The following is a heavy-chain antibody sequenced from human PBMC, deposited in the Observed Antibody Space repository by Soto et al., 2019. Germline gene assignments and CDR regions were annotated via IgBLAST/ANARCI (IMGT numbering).Heavy chain of an antibody. CDR3: ARRLYVWTIDY. Sequence: PSETLSLTCTVSGGSISSYYWGWIRQPPGKGLEWIGSIYYSGSTYYNPSLKSRVTISVDTSKNQFSLKLSSVTAADTAVYYCARRLYVWTIDYWGQGTLVTVSS. V-gene: IGHV4-39*01. D-gene: IGHD3-16*01. J-gene: IGHJ4*02. CDR1: GGSISSYY. CDR2: IYYSGST.